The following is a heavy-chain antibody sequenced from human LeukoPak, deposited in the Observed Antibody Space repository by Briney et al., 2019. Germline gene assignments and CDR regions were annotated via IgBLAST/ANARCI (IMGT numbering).Heavy chain of an antibody. J-gene: IGHJ5*02. CDR1: GFTFSSYG. CDR2: IRYDGSNK. D-gene: IGHD4-17*01. V-gene: IGHV3-30*02. CDR3: AKEKGDYASDWFDP. Sequence: GGTLRLSCAASGFTFSSYGMHWVRQAPGKGLEWVAFIRYDGSNKYYADSVKGRFTISRDNSKNTLYLQMNSLRAEDTAVYYCAKEKGDYASDWFDPWGQGTLVTVSS.